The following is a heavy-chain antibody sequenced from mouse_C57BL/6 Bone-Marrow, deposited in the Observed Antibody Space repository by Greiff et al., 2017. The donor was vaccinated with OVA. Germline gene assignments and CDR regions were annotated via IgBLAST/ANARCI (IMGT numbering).Heavy chain of an antibody. V-gene: IGHV5-12*01. J-gene: IGHJ3*01. D-gene: IGHD2-3*01. CDR3: AREENGYYGFAY. CDR2: ISNGGGST. CDR1: GFTFSDYY. Sequence: EVKLMESGGGLVQPGGSLKLSCAASGFTFSDYYMYWVRQTPEKRLEWVAYISNGGGSTYYPDTVKGRFTISRDNAKNTLYLQMSRLKSEDTAMYYCAREENGYYGFAYWGQGTLVTVSA.